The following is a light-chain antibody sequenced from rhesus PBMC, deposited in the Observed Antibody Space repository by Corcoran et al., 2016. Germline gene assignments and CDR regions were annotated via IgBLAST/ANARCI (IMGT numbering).Light chain of an antibody. J-gene: IGKJ2*01. CDR3: LQYNSDPYS. V-gene: IGKV1-38*01. Sequence: DIQLTQSPSSLSASVGDRVTITCRASQGISSYLAWYQQKPGKAPKSLIYDASKLQSGVPSRFSGSGSRTYFTLTISSLQPEDFAVYYCLQYNSDPYSFGQGTKVEIK. CDR1: QGISSY. CDR2: DAS.